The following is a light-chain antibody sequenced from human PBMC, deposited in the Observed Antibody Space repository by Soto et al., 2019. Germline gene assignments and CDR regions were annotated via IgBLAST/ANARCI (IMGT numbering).Light chain of an antibody. Sequence: QSVLTQPASVSGSPGQSIAISCTGTSNDIGAYRFVSWYQQHPGKAPKLIIYDVNSRPSGVSDRFSGSKSGNTASLAISGLQADDESDYYYSSYTRSTTLVFGGGTKLTVL. J-gene: IGLJ2*01. CDR2: DVN. V-gene: IGLV2-14*01. CDR1: SNDIGAYRF. CDR3: SSYTRSTTLV.